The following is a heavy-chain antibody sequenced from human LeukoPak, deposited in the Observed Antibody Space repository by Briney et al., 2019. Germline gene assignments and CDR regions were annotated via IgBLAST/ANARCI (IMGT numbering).Heavy chain of an antibody. CDR2: ISGSGGST. D-gene: IGHD1-26*01. Sequence: GGSLRLSCAASGFTFSSYAMSWVRQAPGKGLEWVSAISGSGGSTYYADSVKGRFTISRDNSKNTLYLQMNSLRAEDTAVYYCAKEVYSGSYLALQTGPLDYWGQGTLVTVSS. CDR3: AKEVYSGSYLALQTGPLDY. CDR1: GFTFSSYA. V-gene: IGHV3-23*01. J-gene: IGHJ4*02.